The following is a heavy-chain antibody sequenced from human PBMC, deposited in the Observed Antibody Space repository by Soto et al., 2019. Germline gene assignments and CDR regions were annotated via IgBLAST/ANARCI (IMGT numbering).Heavy chain of an antibody. CDR3: ARIASQVPDY. CDR2: IYHSGNT. Sequence: SETLSLTCAVSGYSISSGYYWGWIRQPPGKGLEWIGSIYHSGNTYYNPSLKSRLTISVDTSKNQFSLKLTSVTAADTAVYYCARIASQVPDYWGQGTLVTVSS. D-gene: IGHD6-13*01. CDR1: GYSISSGYY. J-gene: IGHJ4*02. V-gene: IGHV4-38-2*01.